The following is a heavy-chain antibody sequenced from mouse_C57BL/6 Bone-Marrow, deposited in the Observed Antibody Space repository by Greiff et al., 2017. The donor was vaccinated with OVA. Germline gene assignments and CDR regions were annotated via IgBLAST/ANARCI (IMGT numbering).Heavy chain of an antibody. J-gene: IGHJ3*01. CDR1: GFTFSSYA. CDR3: AREWGGNYPWFAY. D-gene: IGHD2-1*01. CDR2: ISDGGSYT. Sequence: VQLKESGGGLVKPGGSLKLSCAASGFTFSSYAMSWVRQTPEKRLEWVATISDGGSYTYYPDNVKGRFTISRDNAKNNLYLQMSHLKSEDTAMYYCAREWGGNYPWFAYWGQGTLVTVSA. V-gene: IGHV5-4*01.